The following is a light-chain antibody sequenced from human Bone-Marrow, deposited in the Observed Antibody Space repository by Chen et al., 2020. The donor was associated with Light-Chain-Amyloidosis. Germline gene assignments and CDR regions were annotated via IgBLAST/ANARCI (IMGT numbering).Light chain of an antibody. Sequence: EIVLTQSPGTLSLSPGEGANLSCRASQTISSNYLTWYQQKFGQAPRLLIYGSSSRATGIPDRFTGSGSETDFTLTINRLEPADFAMYYCQQYGTSPLTFGGGTKVEIK. V-gene: IGKV3-20*01. J-gene: IGKJ4*01. CDR1: QTISSNY. CDR3: QQYGTSPLT. CDR2: GSS.